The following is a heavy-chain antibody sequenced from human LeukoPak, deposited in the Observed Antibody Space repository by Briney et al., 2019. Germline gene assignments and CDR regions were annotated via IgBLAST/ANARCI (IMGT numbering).Heavy chain of an antibody. CDR3: ARSTFTNLGAAFDV. D-gene: IGHD2-8*01. J-gene: IGHJ3*01. CDR2: ISHSGNT. Sequence: SETLSLTCSISGGSFSWGGSYWSWIRQPPGKGLKWIGEISHSGNTNYNPSLKSRVTISLDRSKKQFSLKLSSVTAADTAVYYCARSTFTNLGAAFDVWGQGTMVAVSS. V-gene: IGHV4-30-2*01. CDR1: GGSFSWGGSY.